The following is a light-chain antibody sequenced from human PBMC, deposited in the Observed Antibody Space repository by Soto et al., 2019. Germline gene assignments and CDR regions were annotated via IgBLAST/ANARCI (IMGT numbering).Light chain of an antibody. Sequence: EVVLTQSPATLSLSPGEGATLSCRASQSVSSYLAWYQHKPGQAPRLLIYDASKRATGIPARFSGSGSGTDFTLTISSLEPEDFAVYYCQHSSSWPLTFGGGTKVEI. CDR3: QHSSSWPLT. CDR2: DAS. V-gene: IGKV3-11*01. CDR1: QSVSSY. J-gene: IGKJ4*01.